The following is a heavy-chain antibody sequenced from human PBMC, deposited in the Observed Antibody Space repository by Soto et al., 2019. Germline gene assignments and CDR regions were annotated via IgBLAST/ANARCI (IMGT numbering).Heavy chain of an antibody. CDR1: GFTFSSYS. CDR3: ARDGDYVWGSYRWSDAFDI. CDR2: ISSSSSYI. J-gene: IGHJ3*02. D-gene: IGHD3-16*02. V-gene: IGHV3-21*01. Sequence: EVQLVESGGGLVKPGGSLRLSCAASGFTFSSYSMNWVRQAPGKGLEWVSSISSSSSYIYYADSGKGRCTISRDNAKNSLYLQMTSLRAEDKAVYYCARDGDYVWGSYRWSDAFDIWGQGTMVTVSS.